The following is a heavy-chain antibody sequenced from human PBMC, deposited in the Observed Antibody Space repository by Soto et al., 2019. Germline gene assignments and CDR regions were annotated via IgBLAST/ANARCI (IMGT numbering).Heavy chain of an antibody. D-gene: IGHD3-9*01. J-gene: IGHJ4*02. CDR2: ISSSGSTI. CDR3: AGRYFDWLLTPDY. V-gene: IGHV3-11*01. Sequence: GSLRLSCAASGFTFSDYYMSWIRQAPGKGLEWVSYISSSGSTIYYADSVKGRFTISRDNAKNSLYLQMNSLRAEDTAVYYCAGRYFDWLLTPDYWGQGTLVTVSS. CDR1: GFTFSDYY.